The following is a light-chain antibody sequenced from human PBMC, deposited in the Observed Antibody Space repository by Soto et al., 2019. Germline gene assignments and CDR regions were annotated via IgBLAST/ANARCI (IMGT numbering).Light chain of an antibody. J-gene: IGLJ2*01. CDR3: AAWDDSLNGVV. CDR1: SFNIGGNT. CDR2: SNN. Sequence: QSDLTQPPSASGTPGQRVTVSCSGSSFNIGGNTVNWYQQITGTAPKLLINSNNQRPSGVPDRFSGSKSGTSASLAISGLQSEDEADYYCAAWDDSLNGVVFGGGTKLTVL. V-gene: IGLV1-44*01.